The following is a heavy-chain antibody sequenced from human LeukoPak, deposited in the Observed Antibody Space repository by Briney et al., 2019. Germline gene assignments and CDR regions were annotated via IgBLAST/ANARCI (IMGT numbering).Heavy chain of an antibody. CDR1: GGSFSGYY. D-gene: IGHD3-3*01. CDR3: ARGGGITIFGVVMAFDY. CDR2: INHSGST. J-gene: IGHJ4*02. Sequence: SETLSLTCAVYGGSFSGYYWSWIRQPPGKGLEWIGEINHSGSTNYNPSLKSRVTISVDTSKNQFSLKLSSVTAADTAVYYCARGGGITIFGVVMAFDYWGQGTLVTVPS. V-gene: IGHV4-34*01.